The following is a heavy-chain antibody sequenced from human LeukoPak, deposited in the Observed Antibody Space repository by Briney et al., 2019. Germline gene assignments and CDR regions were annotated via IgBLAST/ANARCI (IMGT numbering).Heavy chain of an antibody. V-gene: IGHV3-33*01. CDR1: GFSFSTYG. D-gene: IGHD2-15*01. CDR3: ARAPPYCSGGACYFDY. J-gene: IGHJ4*02. Sequence: PGRSLRLSCAASGFSFSTYGMHSVRQAPGKGLEWVAVIWYDGNNKYYADSVKGRFTISRDNSKNTLFLQMNSLRAEDSAVYYCARAPPYCSGGACYFDYWGQGTLVTVSS. CDR2: IWYDGNNK.